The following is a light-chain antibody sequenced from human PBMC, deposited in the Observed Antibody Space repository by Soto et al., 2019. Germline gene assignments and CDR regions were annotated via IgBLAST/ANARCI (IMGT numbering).Light chain of an antibody. V-gene: IGLV8-61*01. J-gene: IGLJ3*02. CDR2: STN. CDR1: SGSVSTSYF. CDR3: VLYMGSGIWV. Sequence: QTVVTQAPSFSVSPGRTVTLTCGLSSGSVSTSYFPSWYQQTPGQAPRTLIYSTNTRSSGVPDRFSGSILGSKAALTITGAQADDESDYYCVLYMGSGIWVFGGGTKVTVL.